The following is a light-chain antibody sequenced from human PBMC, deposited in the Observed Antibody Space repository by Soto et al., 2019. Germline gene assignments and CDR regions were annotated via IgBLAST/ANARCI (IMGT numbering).Light chain of an antibody. CDR3: QQYANSPIT. V-gene: IGKV3-15*01. CDR2: GAS. J-gene: IGKJ5*01. CDR1: QSVSSN. Sequence: EIVLTQSACTLSWSPGERATLSCRASQSVSSNLAWYQQKPGQAPRLLIYGASTRATGIPARFSGSGYGTEFNLTISSLQSEDFAVYYCQQYANSPITFGQGTRLEIK.